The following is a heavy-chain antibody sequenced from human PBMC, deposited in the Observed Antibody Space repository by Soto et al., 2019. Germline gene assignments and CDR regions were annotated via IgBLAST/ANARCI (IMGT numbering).Heavy chain of an antibody. CDR2: VYYSGST. Sequence: PSETLSLTCTVSGGSVNSGLYFWSWIRQPPGKGLEWIGYVYYSGSTTYRPSLKSRVTILVDTSRNQFSLNLGSVTAADTAVYYCARVFPDGWYAFDYWGQGILVTVSS. D-gene: IGHD6-19*01. CDR3: ARVFPDGWYAFDY. V-gene: IGHV4-61*01. J-gene: IGHJ4*02. CDR1: GGSVNSGLYF.